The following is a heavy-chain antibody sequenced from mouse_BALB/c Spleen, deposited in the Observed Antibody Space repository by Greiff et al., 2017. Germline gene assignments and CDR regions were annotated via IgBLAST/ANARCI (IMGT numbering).Heavy chain of an antibody. CDR3: ARAPYGNYVGYFDY. CDR1: GFSLTSYG. V-gene: IGHV2-9*02. Sequence: VQLVESGPGLVAPSQSLSITCTVSGFSLTSYGVHWVRQPPGKGLEWLGVIWAGGSTNYNSALMSRLSISKDNSKSQVFLKMNSLQTDDTAMYYCARAPYGNYVGYFDYWGQGTTLTVSS. J-gene: IGHJ2*01. CDR2: IWAGGST. D-gene: IGHD2-1*01.